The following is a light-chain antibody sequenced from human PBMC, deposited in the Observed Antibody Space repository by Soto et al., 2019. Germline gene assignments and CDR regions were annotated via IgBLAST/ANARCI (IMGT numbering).Light chain of an antibody. CDR2: AAS. V-gene: IGKV1-39*01. Sequence: DIQMTQSPSSLSASVGYGVTITCRASHTIMTYLNWYQLKPGKPPRLLIYAASSLQCGVPPRFSGSGSGTDFTLTINSLQPEDVATYCCQKCYNSPHTFGQGTKLDIK. J-gene: IGKJ2*01. CDR1: HTIMTY. CDR3: QKCYNSPHT.